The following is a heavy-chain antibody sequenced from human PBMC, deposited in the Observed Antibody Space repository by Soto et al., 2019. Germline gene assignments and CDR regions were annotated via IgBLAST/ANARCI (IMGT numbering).Heavy chain of an antibody. J-gene: IGHJ4*02. V-gene: IGHV3-21*01. CDR2: VSSSSTYI. CDR3: ARGSHSTTWYGGQFDY. Sequence: EVQLVDSGGGLVKPGGSLRLSCAASGFTFSSYTMNWVRQAPGKGLEWVSSVSSSSTYIYYADSVKGRFTISRNNAKNSLYLQMNSQRAEDKAIYYCARGSHSTTWYGGQFDYWGQGTLVTVSS. CDR1: GFTFSSYT. D-gene: IGHD6-13*01.